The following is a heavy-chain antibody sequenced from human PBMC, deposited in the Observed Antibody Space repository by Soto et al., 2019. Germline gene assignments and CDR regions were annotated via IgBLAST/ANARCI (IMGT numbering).Heavy chain of an antibody. J-gene: IGHJ5*02. CDR3: ARDRSYGDNSGLWFDP. Sequence: QVQLQESGPGLVKPSQTLSLTCTVSGGSISSGGYYWSWIRQHPGKGLEWVGYIYYSGSTYYNPSLKSRVTISVDTSKNPFSMKLSSVTAADTAVYYCARDRSYGDNSGLWFDPWGQGTLVTVSS. CDR2: IYYSGST. D-gene: IGHD4-17*01. CDR1: GGSISSGGYY. V-gene: IGHV4-31*03.